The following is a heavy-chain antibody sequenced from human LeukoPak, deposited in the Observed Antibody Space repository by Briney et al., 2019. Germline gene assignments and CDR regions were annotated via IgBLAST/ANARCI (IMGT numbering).Heavy chain of an antibody. J-gene: IGHJ4*02. CDR3: AKGRDGYNRYDY. V-gene: IGHV3-23*01. CDR2: VSGSGGST. Sequence: GGSLRLSCAASGFTFSTYVMRWVRQAPGKGLEWVSAVSGSGGSTYYADSVKGRFTISRDNSKNTLYLQMNSLRAEDTAVYYCAKGRDGYNRYDYWGQGTLVTVSS. D-gene: IGHD5-24*01. CDR1: GFTFSTYV.